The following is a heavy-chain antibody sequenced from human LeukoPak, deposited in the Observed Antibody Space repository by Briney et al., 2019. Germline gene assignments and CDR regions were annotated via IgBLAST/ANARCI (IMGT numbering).Heavy chain of an antibody. Sequence: SQTLSLTCTVSGYSISSGYYWGWIRQPPGKGLEWIGSIYHSGSTYYNPSLKSRVTISVDTSKNQFSLKLSSVTAADTAVYYCARDGYDGHAFDIWGQGTMVTVSS. CDR1: GYSISSGYY. V-gene: IGHV4-38-2*02. J-gene: IGHJ3*02. D-gene: IGHD3-16*01. CDR3: ARDGYDGHAFDI. CDR2: IYHSGST.